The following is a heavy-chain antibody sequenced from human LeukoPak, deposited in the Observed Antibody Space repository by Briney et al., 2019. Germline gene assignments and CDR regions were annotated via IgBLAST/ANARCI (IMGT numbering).Heavy chain of an antibody. CDR3: AKIPYSSGWVQNWFDP. CDR2: ISGSGGST. Sequence: GGSLRLSCAASGFTFGTYAMSWVRQAPGKGLEWISAISGSGGSTYYADSVKGRFTISKDNSKNTLYLQMNSLRAEDTAVYYCAKIPYSSGWVQNWFDPWGQGTLVTVSS. CDR1: GFTFGTYA. D-gene: IGHD6-19*01. J-gene: IGHJ5*02. V-gene: IGHV3-23*01.